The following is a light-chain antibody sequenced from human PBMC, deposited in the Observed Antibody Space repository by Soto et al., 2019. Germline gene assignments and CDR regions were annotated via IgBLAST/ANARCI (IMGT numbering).Light chain of an antibody. Sequence: AIQVTQSPSSLSASVGDRVTITCRASQDIRGALAWYQQKPGKAPKLLIYDVSTLESGVPSRFSGSGSGTEFTITISSLQPEDFGTYYCRQFNSYPITFGHGTRLEIK. CDR1: QDIRGA. J-gene: IGKJ5*01. V-gene: IGKV1-13*02. CDR2: DVS. CDR3: RQFNSYPIT.